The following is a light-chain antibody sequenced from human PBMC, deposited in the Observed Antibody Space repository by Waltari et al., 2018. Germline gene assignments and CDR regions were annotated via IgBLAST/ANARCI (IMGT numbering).Light chain of an antibody. J-gene: IGLJ3*02. CDR3: SAFAGSNNFGV. V-gene: IGLV2-8*01. Sequence: QSALTQPPSASGSPGQSVPISCTGTSRDIGGSNFVSWSQQRPAKASGFLIYDVNKRPSGVSDRFSGSKSGNTASLTVSGLQPDDEATYYCSAFAGSNNFGVFGGGTKLTVL. CDR2: DVN. CDR1: SRDIGGSNF.